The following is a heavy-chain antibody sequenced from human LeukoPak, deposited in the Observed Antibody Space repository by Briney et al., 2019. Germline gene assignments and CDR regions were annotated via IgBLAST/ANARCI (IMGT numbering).Heavy chain of an antibody. Sequence: ASVKVSCKASGYTFTGYYMHWVRQAPGQGLEWMGWINPNSGGTNYAQKFQGRVTMTRDTSISTAYMELSRLRSDDTAVYYCARVGFILTGYYRNWFDPWGQGTLVTVSP. V-gene: IGHV1-2*02. CDR2: INPNSGGT. CDR3: ARVGFILTGYYRNWFDP. D-gene: IGHD3-9*01. J-gene: IGHJ5*02. CDR1: GYTFTGYY.